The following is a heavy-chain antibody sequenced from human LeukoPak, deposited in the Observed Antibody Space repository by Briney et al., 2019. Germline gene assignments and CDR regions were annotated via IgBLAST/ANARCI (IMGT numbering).Heavy chain of an antibody. Sequence: GESLKISCKGSGYSFTSYWIGWVRQMPGKGLEWMGIIYPGDSDTRYSPSFQGQVTISADKSISTAYLQWSSLKASDAAMYYCARGSGSYHTAYMNWGQGSLVTVSS. J-gene: IGHJ4*02. CDR1: GYSFTSYW. D-gene: IGHD1-26*01. CDR2: IYPGDSDT. CDR3: ARGSGSYHTAYMN. V-gene: IGHV5-51*01.